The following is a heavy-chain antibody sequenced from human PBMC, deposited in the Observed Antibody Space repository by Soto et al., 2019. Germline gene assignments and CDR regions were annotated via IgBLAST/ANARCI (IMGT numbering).Heavy chain of an antibody. Sequence: GAAVKVSCKASGFTFTSSAMQWVRQARGQRLEWIGWIVVGSGNTNYAQKFQERVTITRDMSTSTAYMELSSLRSEDTAVYYCAAVLDRSGFDYWGQGTLVTVSS. CDR3: AAVLDRSGFDY. CDR2: IVVGSGNT. D-gene: IGHD3-10*01. CDR1: GFTFTSSA. J-gene: IGHJ4*02. V-gene: IGHV1-58*02.